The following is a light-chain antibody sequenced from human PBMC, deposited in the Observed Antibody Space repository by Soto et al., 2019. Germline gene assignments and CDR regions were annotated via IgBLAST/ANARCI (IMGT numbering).Light chain of an antibody. V-gene: IGLV2-14*01. CDR1: SSDIGGYDY. Sequence: QAVVTQPASVSGSPGQSITLSCTGTSSDIGGYDYVSWYQRHPGKAPKLIIYDVNNRPSGVSNRFSGSKSGNTASLAISGLQAEDEADYYCISYASGSSHVVFGGGTKLTVL. CDR2: DVN. J-gene: IGLJ2*01. CDR3: ISYASGSSHVV.